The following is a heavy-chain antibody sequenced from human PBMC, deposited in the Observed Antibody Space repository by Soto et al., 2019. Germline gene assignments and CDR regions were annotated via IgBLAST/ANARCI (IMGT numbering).Heavy chain of an antibody. J-gene: IGHJ4*02. D-gene: IGHD3-22*01. CDR3: ARHDSSDLTLYFDY. CDR1: GGSISSSSYY. V-gene: IGHV4-39*01. Sequence: QLQLQESGPGLVKPSETLSLTCTVSGGSISSSSYYWGWIRQPPGKGLEWIGSIYYSGSTYYNPSLKSRVTISVDTSKNQFSLKLSSVTAADTAVYYCARHDSSDLTLYFDYWGQGTLVTVSS. CDR2: IYYSGST.